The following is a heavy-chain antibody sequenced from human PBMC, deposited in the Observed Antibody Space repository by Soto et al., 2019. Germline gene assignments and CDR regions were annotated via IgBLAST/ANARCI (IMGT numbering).Heavy chain of an antibody. CDR1: GGSISSYY. D-gene: IGHD6-13*01. CDR3: ARFSRWQQLDWFDP. J-gene: IGHJ5*02. V-gene: IGHV4-59*01. Sequence: QVQLQESGPGLVKPSETLSLTCTVSGGSISSYYWSWIRQPPGKGLEWIGYIYYSGSTNYNPSLKSRVTISVDTSKNQFSLKLSSVTAADTAVYYCARFSRWQQLDWFDPWGQGTLVTVSS. CDR2: IYYSGST.